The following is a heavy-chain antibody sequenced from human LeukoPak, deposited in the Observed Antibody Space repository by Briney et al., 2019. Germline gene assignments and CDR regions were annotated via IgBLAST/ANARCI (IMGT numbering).Heavy chain of an antibody. V-gene: IGHV3-21*01. D-gene: IGHD1-14*01. CDR3: ARDVTPDWYFDL. Sequence: GGSLRLSCAASGFSFSSYSMNWVRQAPGKGLEWVSSISRSSTYIYYADSVKGRFTISRDNAKNSLYLQMNSLRAEDTAVYYCARDVTPDWYFDLWGRGTLVTVSS. CDR1: GFSFSSYS. J-gene: IGHJ2*01. CDR2: ISRSSTYI.